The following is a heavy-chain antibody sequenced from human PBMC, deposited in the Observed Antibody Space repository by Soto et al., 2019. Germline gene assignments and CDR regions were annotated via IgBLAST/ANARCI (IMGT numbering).Heavy chain of an antibody. CDR1: GFTFNNYA. CDR2: ISGGGDTT. J-gene: IGHJ4*02. V-gene: IGHV3-23*01. CDR3: AKVRGGSGSLTPRVDF. D-gene: IGHD3-10*01. Sequence: EVQLLESGGGLVQPGGSLRLSCAASGFTFNNYAMTWVRQAPGKGLEWVSAISGGGDTTSYADSVKGRFTVSRDGSKNTLYLQMSSLRAEDTALYYCAKVRGGSGSLTPRVDFWGQGTLVTVCS.